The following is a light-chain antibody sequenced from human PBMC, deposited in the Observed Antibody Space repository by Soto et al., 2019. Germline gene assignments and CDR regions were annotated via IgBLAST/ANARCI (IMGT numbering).Light chain of an antibody. CDR2: AAS. Sequence: EIVLTQSPGTLSLSPGERATLSCRASQSVSSYYLAWYQQKPGQAPRLLIYAASSRATGIPDRFSGGGSGTDFTLTISRLEPEDFAVYYCQQYGSSRTWTFGQGTKVDIK. CDR3: QQYGSSRTWT. CDR1: QSVSSYY. V-gene: IGKV3-20*01. J-gene: IGKJ1*01.